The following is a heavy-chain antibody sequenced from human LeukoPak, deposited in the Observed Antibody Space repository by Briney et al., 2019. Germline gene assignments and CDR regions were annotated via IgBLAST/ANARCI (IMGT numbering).Heavy chain of an antibody. CDR2: IYYTGST. Sequence: SETLSLTCTVSGGSISSFYWSWIRQPPGKGLEWIGYIYYTGSTSYSPSLKSRVTISADTSQNQFSLKLSSVTAADTAVYYCASRKLGNDYWGQGTLVTVSS. J-gene: IGHJ4*02. D-gene: IGHD7-27*01. CDR3: ASRKLGNDY. V-gene: IGHV4-59*01. CDR1: GGSISSFY.